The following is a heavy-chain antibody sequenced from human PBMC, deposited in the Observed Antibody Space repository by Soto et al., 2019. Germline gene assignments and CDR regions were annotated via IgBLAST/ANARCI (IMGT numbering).Heavy chain of an antibody. V-gene: IGHV5-51*01. Sequence: GESLKISCKGSGYSFTSYWIGWGRQMPGKGLEWMGIIYPGDSDTRYRPSFQGQVTISADKSISPAYLQWSSLKASDTAMYYCARHDRIAAVPLDYWGQGTLVTVSS. CDR2: IYPGDSDT. D-gene: IGHD6-13*01. CDR1: GYSFTSYW. CDR3: ARHDRIAAVPLDY. J-gene: IGHJ4*02.